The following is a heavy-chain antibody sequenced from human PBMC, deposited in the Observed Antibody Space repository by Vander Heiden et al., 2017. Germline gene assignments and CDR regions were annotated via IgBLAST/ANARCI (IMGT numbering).Heavy chain of an antibody. CDR3: ARDRYCSSTSCYGDLNWFDP. Sequence: EVQLVESGGGLVKPGGCLRLPCAASGFTFSRYSMNGVRQAPGKGLEWVSSISSSSSYIYYADSVKGRFTISRDNAKNSLYLQMNSLRAEDTAVYYCARDRYCSSTSCYGDLNWFDPWGQGTLVTVSS. CDR1: GFTFSRYS. CDR2: ISSSSSYI. V-gene: IGHV3-21*01. D-gene: IGHD2-2*01. J-gene: IGHJ5*02.